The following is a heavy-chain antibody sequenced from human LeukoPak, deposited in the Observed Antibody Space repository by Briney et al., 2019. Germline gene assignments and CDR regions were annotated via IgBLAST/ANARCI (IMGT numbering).Heavy chain of an antibody. CDR3: AREKVNWFDP. CDR1: GFTFSSYE. V-gene: IGHV3-48*03. J-gene: IGHJ5*02. CDR2: ISSSGSTI. Sequence: PGGSLRLSXAASGFTFSSYEMNWVRQAPGKGLEWVSYISSSGSTIHYADSVKGRFTISRDNAKNSLYLQMNSLRAEDTAVYYCAREKVNWFDPWGQGTLVTVSS.